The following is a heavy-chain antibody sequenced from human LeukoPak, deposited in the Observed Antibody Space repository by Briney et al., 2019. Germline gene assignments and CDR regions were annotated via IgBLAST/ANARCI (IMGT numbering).Heavy chain of an antibody. CDR2: IYSGCTT. J-gene: IGHJ6*02. V-gene: IGHV3-53*01. CDR3: AKNYESGRGVPYGMDV. CDR1: GFSVSSNY. Sequence: GGSLRLSCAASGFSVSSNYMSWVRQAPGKGLEWVSVIYSGCTTDYADSVKGRFTISRDNSKKTLYLQMSSLRDEDTAVYYCAKNYESGRGVPYGMDVWGQGTTVTVSS. D-gene: IGHD3-10*01.